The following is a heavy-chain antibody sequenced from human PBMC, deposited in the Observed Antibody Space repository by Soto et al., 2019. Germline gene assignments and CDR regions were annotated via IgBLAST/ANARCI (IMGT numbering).Heavy chain of an antibody. CDR3: ARGDYGTGGYPFPYFDY. D-gene: IGHD2-8*02. CDR1: GYSFTGYY. J-gene: IGHJ4*02. V-gene: IGHV1-2*02. CDR2: INPDSGAK. Sequence: HEHLVQSGAEVKRPGASLKVSCKASGYSFTGYYIHWVRPAPGQGLEWMGWINPDSGAKNYAQNFQGRVTLTSDTSISTASMDLTSLTSDDTAVYYCARGDYGTGGYPFPYFDYWGQGTLVIVSS.